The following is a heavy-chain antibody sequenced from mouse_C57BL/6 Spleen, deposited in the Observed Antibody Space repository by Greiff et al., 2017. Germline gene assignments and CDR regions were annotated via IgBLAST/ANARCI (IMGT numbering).Heavy chain of an antibody. CDR1: GYTFTSYW. CDR3: ARGVFYGSRDWYFDV. CDR2: IYPSDSET. D-gene: IGHD1-1*01. V-gene: IGHV1-61*01. Sequence: VQLQQPGAELVRPGSSVKLSCKASGYTFTSYWMDWVKQRPGQGLEWIGNIYPSDSETNYNQKFKDKATLTVDKSSSTAYMQLSSLTSEDSAVYYCARGVFYGSRDWYFDVWGTGTTVTVSS. J-gene: IGHJ1*03.